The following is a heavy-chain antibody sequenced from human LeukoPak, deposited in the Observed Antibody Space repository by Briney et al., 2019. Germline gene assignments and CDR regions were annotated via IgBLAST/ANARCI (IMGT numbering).Heavy chain of an antibody. D-gene: IGHD3-10*01. Sequence: GRSLRLSCAASGFTFDNYAMHWVRQAPGKGLEWVSGIAWNSGNRGFADSVKGRFTISRDNAENSLYLQMNSLTPEDTAFYFCAKGMNSYGSGSSYNPWGPFDSWGQGTLVTVSS. J-gene: IGHJ4*02. CDR1: GFTFDNYA. CDR3: AKGMNSYGSGSSYNPWGPFDS. CDR2: IAWNSGNR. V-gene: IGHV3-9*01.